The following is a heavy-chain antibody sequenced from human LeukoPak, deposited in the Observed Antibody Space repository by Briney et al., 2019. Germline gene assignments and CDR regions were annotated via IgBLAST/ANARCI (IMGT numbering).Heavy chain of an antibody. CDR1: GYTFTGYY. CDR3: TRLAEGYNGLDV. CDR2: IRSKANSYAT. Sequence: ASVKVSCKASGYTFTGYYMHWVRQASGKGLEWVGRIRSKANSYATAYDASANGRFTISRDDLKNTAYLQMNSLKIEDTAVYYCTRLAEGYNGLDVWGQGTTVTVSS. J-gene: IGHJ6*02. V-gene: IGHV3-73*01.